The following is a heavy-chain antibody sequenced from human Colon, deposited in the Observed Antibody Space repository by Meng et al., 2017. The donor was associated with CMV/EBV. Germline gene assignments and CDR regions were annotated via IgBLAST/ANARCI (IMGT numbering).Heavy chain of an antibody. J-gene: IGHJ5*02. V-gene: IGHV4-30-4*08. Sequence: QVHLPDCVSDLDNLSRILSLICAVSRVSTCCGEYYLTCLRYYPGKGLEWIVYIFYSWITCSNPSLTIRLMLSVDTTKHQFSLKLTSVPAAEPAVYYCAREQLGSGRLNSWGQGTLVTVSS. CDR1: RVSTCCGEYY. CDR2: IFYSWIT. D-gene: IGHD3-10*01. CDR3: AREQLGSGRLNS.